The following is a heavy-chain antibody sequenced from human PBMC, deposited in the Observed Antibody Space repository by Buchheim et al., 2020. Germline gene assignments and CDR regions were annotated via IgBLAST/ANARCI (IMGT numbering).Heavy chain of an antibody. CDR3: ARGGFSVDV. CDR2: MYYSGSTGTT. J-gene: IGHJ6*03. CDR1: GGSISTYY. Sequence: QVQLQESGPGLVKPSETLSLTCTVSGGSISTYYWTWIRQPPGKGLEWIGNMYYSGSTGTTNYNPSLKSRVTISVDTSKNHVSLKLRSVTAADTAVYYCARGGFSVDVWGKGTT. V-gene: IGHV4-59*01. D-gene: IGHD3-10*01.